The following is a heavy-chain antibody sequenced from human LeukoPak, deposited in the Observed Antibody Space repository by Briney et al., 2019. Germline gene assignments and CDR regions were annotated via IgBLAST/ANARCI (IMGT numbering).Heavy chain of an antibody. V-gene: IGHV3-23*01. D-gene: IGHD3-10*01. CDR1: GFTFSSYA. CDR2: ISGSGGST. J-gene: IGHJ3*02. CDR3: AKDYHGSGSPGPPAFDI. Sequence: SGGSLRLSCAASGFTFSSYAMSWVRQAPGKGLEWVSAISGSGGSTYYADSVKGRFTISRDKSKNTLYLQMNSLRAEDTAVYYCAKDYHGSGSPGPPAFDIWDQGTVVTVSS.